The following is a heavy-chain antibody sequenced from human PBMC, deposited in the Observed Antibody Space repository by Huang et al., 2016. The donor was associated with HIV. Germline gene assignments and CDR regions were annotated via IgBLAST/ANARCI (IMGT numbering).Heavy chain of an antibody. CDR1: GYTFTTFG. D-gene: IGHD3-10*01. Sequence: QVQLVQSGTEVRKPGASVTVSCTASGYTFTTFGITWVRQAPGQGLEWMVWISPYNGRTEDEQKLRGRITMTKDTSTTTAYMELRTRTSDDTAVYYGARSYGSGNDFLDFWGQGTLVTVSS. V-gene: IGHV1-18*04. J-gene: IGHJ3*01. CDR2: ISPYNGRT. CDR3: ARSYGSGNDFLDF.